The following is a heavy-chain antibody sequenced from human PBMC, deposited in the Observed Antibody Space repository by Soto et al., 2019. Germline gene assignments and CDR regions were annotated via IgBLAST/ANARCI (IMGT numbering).Heavy chain of an antibody. V-gene: IGHV1-69*06. CDR2: IIPIFGTA. Sequence: ASVKVSCKASGGTFSSYAISWVRQAPGQGLEWMGGIIPIFGTANYAQKFQGRVTITADKSTSTAYMELSSLRSEDTAVYYCARLVVGATAIDYWGQGTLVNVSS. CDR3: ARLVVGATAIDY. D-gene: IGHD1-26*01. CDR1: GGTFSSYA. J-gene: IGHJ4*02.